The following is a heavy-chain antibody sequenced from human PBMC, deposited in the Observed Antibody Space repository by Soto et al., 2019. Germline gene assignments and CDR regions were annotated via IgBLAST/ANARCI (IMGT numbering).Heavy chain of an antibody. CDR3: AKENGYSSSWFEFDY. CDR1: GFTFSSNA. CDR2: ISGSGGST. Sequence: EVQLLESGGGWVQPGGSLRPSCAASGFTFSSNARSWVPKAQGKGREGAPAISGSGGSTYYADSVKGRFTISRDNSKNRLDLQRNRLRAEDTAVYYCAKENGYSSSWFEFDYWGQGTLVTVSS. V-gene: IGHV3-23*01. D-gene: IGHD6-13*01. J-gene: IGHJ4*02.